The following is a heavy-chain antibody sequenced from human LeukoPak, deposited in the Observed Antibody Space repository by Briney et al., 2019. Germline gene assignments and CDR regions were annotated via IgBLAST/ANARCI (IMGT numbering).Heavy chain of an antibody. V-gene: IGHV4-4*07. CDR2: IYTSGST. J-gene: IGHJ4*02. D-gene: IGHD3-22*01. Sequence: SETLSLTCTVSGGSISSYYWSWIRQPAGKGLEWIGRIYTSGSTNYNPSLKSRVTMSVDTPKNQFSLKLSSVTAADTAVYYCARASYYYDSSGYKGGYFDYWGQGTLVTVSS. CDR1: GGSISSYY. CDR3: ARASYYYDSSGYKGGYFDY.